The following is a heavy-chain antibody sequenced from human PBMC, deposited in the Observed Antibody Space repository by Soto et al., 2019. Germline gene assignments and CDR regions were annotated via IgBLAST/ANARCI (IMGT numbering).Heavy chain of an antibody. V-gene: IGHV3-21*01. D-gene: IGHD6-25*01. CDR3: PTDLPNIPRAAF. CDR2: ISSTSTYI. CDR1: GFTFSSSS. Sequence: EVQLVESGGGLVKPGGSLRLSCAASGFTFSSSSMKWVRQASGKGLEWVSSISSTSTYIYYADSVKGRFTISRDNAKNALYLEMNSLRAEDTAVYYCPTDLPNIPRAAFWGQGPLVTVSS. J-gene: IGHJ4*02.